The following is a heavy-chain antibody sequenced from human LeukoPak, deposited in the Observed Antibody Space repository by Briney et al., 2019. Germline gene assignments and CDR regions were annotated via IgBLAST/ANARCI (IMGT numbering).Heavy chain of an antibody. D-gene: IGHD3-10*01. V-gene: IGHV6-1*01. CDR3: AREEAGTYGFQY. J-gene: IGHJ4*02. CDR2: AYYRSQWYN. Sequence: SQTLSLTCAIFGDSVSSNSGAWNWIRQSPSRGLEWLGRAYYRSQWYNDYGFSVKGRIAINADTSKSHFSLQLNSVTPEDTAVYYCAREEAGTYGFQYWGQGTQVIVSS. CDR1: GDSVSSNSGA.